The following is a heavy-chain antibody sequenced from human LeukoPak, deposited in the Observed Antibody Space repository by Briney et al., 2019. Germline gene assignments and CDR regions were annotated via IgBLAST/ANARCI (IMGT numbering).Heavy chain of an antibody. Sequence: SETLSLTCTVSGGSISSYYWSWIRQPAGKGLVWIGYIHYSGSTDYNPSLKSRVTISVDTSKNQFSLKLSSVTAADTAVYYCARVSWFPGTSYYYMDVWGRGTTVTVS. CDR3: ARVSWFPGTSYYYMDV. CDR2: IHYSGST. V-gene: IGHV4-59*01. J-gene: IGHJ6*03. D-gene: IGHD1-1*01. CDR1: GGSISSYY.